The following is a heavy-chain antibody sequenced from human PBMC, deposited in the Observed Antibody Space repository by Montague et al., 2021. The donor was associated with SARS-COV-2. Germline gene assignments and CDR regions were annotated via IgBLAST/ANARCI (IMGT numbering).Heavy chain of an antibody. Sequence: SLRLSCAASGFAFSTYAVSWVRQAPGKGLEWVSSISKSGESTFYADSVKGRFTISRDNSKDTLHLQMNSLRAEDTAVYYCAKDRQLVGDDAFDIWGQGTMVTVSS. J-gene: IGHJ3*02. CDR1: GFAFSTYA. CDR3: AKDRQLVGDDAFDI. D-gene: IGHD6-13*01. CDR2: ISKSGEST. V-gene: IGHV3-23*01.